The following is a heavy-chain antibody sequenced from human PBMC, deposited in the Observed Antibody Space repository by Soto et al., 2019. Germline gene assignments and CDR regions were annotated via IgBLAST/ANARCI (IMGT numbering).Heavy chain of an antibody. D-gene: IGHD2-8*01. V-gene: IGHV4-59*01. Sequence: SETLSLTCTVSGGSISNFYWSWIRQPPGKGLEWIGYISYSGNTNYNPSLKSRVSISVDTSKNQLSLNLTSVTAADTAVYYCARAQMVLSLYYFDAWGQGTPVTVSS. CDR3: ARAQMVLSLYYFDA. J-gene: IGHJ4*02. CDR1: GGSISNFY. CDR2: ISYSGNT.